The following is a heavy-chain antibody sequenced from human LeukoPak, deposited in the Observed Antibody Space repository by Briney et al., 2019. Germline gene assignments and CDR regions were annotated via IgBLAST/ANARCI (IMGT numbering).Heavy chain of an antibody. CDR3: TSRIAVADSDY. CDR1: GFTFGDYA. V-gene: IGHV3-49*03. Sequence: SGGSLRLSCTASGFTFGDYAMSWFCQAPGKGLEWVGFIRGKAYGGTTEYAASVKGRFTISRDDSKGIAYLQMNSLKTEDTAVYYCTSRIAVADSDYWGQGTLVTVSS. J-gene: IGHJ4*02. CDR2: IRGKAYGGTT. D-gene: IGHD6-19*01.